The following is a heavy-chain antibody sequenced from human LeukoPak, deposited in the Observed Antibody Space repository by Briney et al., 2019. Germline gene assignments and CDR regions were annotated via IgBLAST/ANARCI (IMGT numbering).Heavy chain of an antibody. CDR2: ISSSSTYM. D-gene: IGHD1-26*01. J-gene: IGHJ4*02. CDR3: ARVFAYSGNPFDY. V-gene: IGHV3-21*01. Sequence: GGSLRLSCAASGFTFSRYDMNWVRQAPGKGLEWDSSISSSSTYMYYADSLKGRFTISRDNAKSSLYLQMASLRAEDTAIYYCARVFAYSGNPFDYWGQGTLVTVSS. CDR1: GFTFSRYD.